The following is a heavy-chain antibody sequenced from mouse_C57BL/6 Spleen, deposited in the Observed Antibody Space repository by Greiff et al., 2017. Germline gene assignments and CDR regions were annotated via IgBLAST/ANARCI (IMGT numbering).Heavy chain of an antibody. CDR2: IDPYSGGT. CDR1: GYTFPRYW. D-gene: IGHD1-1*01. CDR3: ARDYYGSSYGYVDV. J-gene: IGHJ1*03. V-gene: IGHV1-72*01. Sequence: VQLQPPGAELVKPGASVKLSCKASGYTFPRYWMHLVKQRPGRGLEWIGRIDPYSGGTKYTEKFKRKATLTVDKPPSTAYMQLSSLTSEDSAVYYCARDYYGSSYGYVDVWGTGTTVTVSS.